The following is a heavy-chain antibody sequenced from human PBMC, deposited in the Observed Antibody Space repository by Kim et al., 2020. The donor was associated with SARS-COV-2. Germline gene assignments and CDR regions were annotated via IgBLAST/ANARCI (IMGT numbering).Heavy chain of an antibody. J-gene: IGHJ3*02. V-gene: IGHV3-23*01. CDR1: GFTFSSYA. Sequence: GGSLRLSCAASGFTFSSYAMSWVRQAPGKGLEWVSAISGSGGSTYYADSVKGRFTISRDNSKNTLYLQMNSLRAEDTAVYYCAKDLDYYGSGSYFEDAFDIWGQGTMVTVSS. D-gene: IGHD3-10*01. CDR2: ISGSGGST. CDR3: AKDLDYYGSGSYFEDAFDI.